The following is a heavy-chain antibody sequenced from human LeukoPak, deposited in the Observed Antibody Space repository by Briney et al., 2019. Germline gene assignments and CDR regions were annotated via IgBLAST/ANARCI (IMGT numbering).Heavy chain of an antibody. CDR2: FDPQDGET. V-gene: IGHV1-24*01. CDR1: GYTLTELS. J-gene: IGHJ4*02. CDR3: ATVEYSSSWYRDN. Sequence: GASVKVSCKVSGYTLTELSMHWVRQAPGQGLEWMGGFDPQDGETIYAQKFQGRVTMTEDTSTDTAYMELGSLRSEDTAVYYCATVEYSSSWYRDNWGQGTLVTVSS. D-gene: IGHD6-13*01.